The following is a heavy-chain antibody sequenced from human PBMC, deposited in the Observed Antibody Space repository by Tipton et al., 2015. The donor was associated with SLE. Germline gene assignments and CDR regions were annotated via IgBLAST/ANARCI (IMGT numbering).Heavy chain of an antibody. Sequence: TLSLTCTVSGGSISTYYWNWIRQSPGKGLEWMGYIYFTGTTNYNPSLKSRVTISVDTSKNQFSLKLSSVTAADTALYYCARGGSWFDSWGQGTPVTVSS. CDR2: IYFTGTT. CDR1: GGSISTYY. D-gene: IGHD3-10*01. CDR3: ARGGSWFDS. V-gene: IGHV4-59*01. J-gene: IGHJ5*01.